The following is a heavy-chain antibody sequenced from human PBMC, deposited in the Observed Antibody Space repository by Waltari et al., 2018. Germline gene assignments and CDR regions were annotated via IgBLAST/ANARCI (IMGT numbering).Heavy chain of an antibody. D-gene: IGHD4-17*01. V-gene: IGHV4-39*02. Sequence: QLQLQESGPGLVKPSETLSLTCTVSGGSISSSSYYWGWIRQPPGKGLEWIGSIYYSGSTYYNPSLKSRVTISVDTSKNQFSLKLSSVTAADTAVYYCAKDLGDYGRSYFYWGQGTMVTVSS. J-gene: IGHJ3*01. CDR2: IYYSGST. CDR1: GGSISSSSYY. CDR3: AKDLGDYGRSYFY.